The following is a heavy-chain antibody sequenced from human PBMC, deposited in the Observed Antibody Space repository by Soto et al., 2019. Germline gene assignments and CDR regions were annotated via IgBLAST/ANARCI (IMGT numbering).Heavy chain of an antibody. CDR3: ASPQGWYSPRLGDWFDP. J-gene: IGHJ5*02. Sequence: PSETLSLTCAVYGGSFSGYYWSWIRQPPGKGLEWIGEINHSGSTNYNPSLKSRVTISVDTSKNQFSLKLSSVTAADTAVYHCASPQGWYSPRLGDWFDPWGQGTLVTVSS. V-gene: IGHV4-34*01. CDR1: GGSFSGYY. CDR2: INHSGST. D-gene: IGHD6-19*01.